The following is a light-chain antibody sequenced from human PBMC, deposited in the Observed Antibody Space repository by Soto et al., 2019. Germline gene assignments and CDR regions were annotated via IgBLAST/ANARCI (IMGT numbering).Light chain of an antibody. CDR1: SSDVGSYNR. J-gene: IGLJ1*01. V-gene: IGLV2-18*02. CDR2: EVN. CDR3: SSYTTSNTYV. Sequence: QSALTQPPSVSRSPGQSVAISCTGTSSDVGSYNRVSWYQQPPGTAPKLIISEVNNRPSGVPDRFSGSKSGNTASLTISGLQAEDEADYYCSSYTTSNTYVFGTGTKVTVL.